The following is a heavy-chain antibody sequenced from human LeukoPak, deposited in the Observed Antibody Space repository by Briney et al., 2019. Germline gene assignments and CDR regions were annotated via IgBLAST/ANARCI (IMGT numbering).Heavy chain of an antibody. Sequence: ASVKVSCKASGYTFTSYGINWVRQATGQGLEWMGWMNPNSGNTGYAQKFQGRVTMTRNTSISTAYMELSSLRSEDTAVYYCARVPHPHRLDTAMVTRFDPWGQGTLVTVSS. CDR3: ARVPHPHRLDTAMVTRFDP. D-gene: IGHD5-18*01. J-gene: IGHJ5*02. CDR2: MNPNSGNT. CDR1: GYTFTSYG. V-gene: IGHV1-8*02.